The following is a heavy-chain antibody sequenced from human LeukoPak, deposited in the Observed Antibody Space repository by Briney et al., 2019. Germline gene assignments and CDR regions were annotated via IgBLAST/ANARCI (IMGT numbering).Heavy chain of an antibody. V-gene: IGHV3-30-3*01. CDR1: GFTFSTYA. J-gene: IGHJ4*02. D-gene: IGHD5-18*01. CDR2: ISYDGGNK. CDR3: ARAIQLWSPFDY. Sequence: GKSLRLSCAASGFTFSTYAMHWVRQAPGKGLEWVAVISYDGGNKYYADSVEGRFTISRDNPKNTLYLQMNSLRAEDAAVYYCARAIQLWSPFDYWGQGTLVPVSS.